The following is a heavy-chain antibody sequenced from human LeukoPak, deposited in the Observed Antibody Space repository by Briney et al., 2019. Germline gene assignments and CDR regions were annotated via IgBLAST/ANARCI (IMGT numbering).Heavy chain of an antibody. CDR3: ARLRGYYDILTGAPIYYFDY. J-gene: IGHJ4*02. V-gene: IGHV1-69*04. CDR2: IIPILDVT. D-gene: IGHD3-9*01. CDR1: GGTFTNYA. Sequence: ASVKVSCKASGGTFTNYAINWVRQAPGQGLEWMGRIIPILDVTNYAQKFQGRVTITADQSTSTAYMELSSLRSEDTAVYYCARLRGYYDILTGAPIYYFDYWGQGTLVTVSS.